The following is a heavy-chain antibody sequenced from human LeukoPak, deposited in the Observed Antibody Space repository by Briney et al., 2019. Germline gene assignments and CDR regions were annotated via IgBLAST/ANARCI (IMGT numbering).Heavy chain of an antibody. Sequence: SETLSLTCAVSDDSFSSHYWTWIRQPPGKGLEWIGYISYIGSTNYNPSLKSRVTISIDTSRNQFSLKLSSVTAADTAVYYCARQGNWNYYYYMDVWGKGTTVTVSS. CDR2: ISYIGST. CDR1: DDSFSSHY. CDR3: ARQGNWNYYYYMDV. D-gene: IGHD1-20*01. J-gene: IGHJ6*03. V-gene: IGHV4-59*08.